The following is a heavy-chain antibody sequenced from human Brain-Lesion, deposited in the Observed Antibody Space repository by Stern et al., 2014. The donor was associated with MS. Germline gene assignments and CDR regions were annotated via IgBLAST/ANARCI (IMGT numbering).Heavy chain of an antibody. CDR1: GGSISSGSDY. CDR3: ASGYRIFDY. Sequence: VHLVESGPGLVKPSQTLSLTCTVSGGSISSGSDYWGRIRQPVGKGMECMGLSHACGSAFYTPSLKSGVTISTDTSMNQFSLELNSATAADTAIYYCASGYRIFDYWGQGILVTVSS. D-gene: IGHD5-18*01. V-gene: IGHV4-61*02. CDR2: SHACGSA. J-gene: IGHJ4*02.